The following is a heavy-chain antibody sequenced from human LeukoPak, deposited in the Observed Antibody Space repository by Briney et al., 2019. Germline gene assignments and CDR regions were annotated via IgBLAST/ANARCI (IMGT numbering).Heavy chain of an antibody. Sequence: SETLSLTCAVSGGSISGGSYFWSWIRQPPGKGLEWIGYIYYSGSTHYNPSLKSRVTISVDTSKNQFSLKLTSVTAADTAVYYCARSGWNDVPDYWGQGTLVTVSS. D-gene: IGHD1-1*01. J-gene: IGHJ4*02. CDR1: GGSISGGSYF. CDR3: ARSGWNDVPDY. CDR2: IYYSGST. V-gene: IGHV4-61*01.